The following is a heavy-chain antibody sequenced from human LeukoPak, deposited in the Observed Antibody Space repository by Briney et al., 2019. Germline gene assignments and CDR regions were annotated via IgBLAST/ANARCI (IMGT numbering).Heavy chain of an antibody. J-gene: IGHJ5*02. Sequence: GSLRLSCAASGFTFSSYGMHWVCQAPGKGLEWVAFIRYDGSNKYYADSVKGRFTISRDNSKDTLYLQMNSLTTEDTAVYYCAKDRYYDNRGRLDPWGQGTLVTVSS. CDR1: GFTFSSYG. V-gene: IGHV3-30*02. CDR3: AKDRYYDNRGRLDP. CDR2: IRYDGSNK. D-gene: IGHD3-16*01.